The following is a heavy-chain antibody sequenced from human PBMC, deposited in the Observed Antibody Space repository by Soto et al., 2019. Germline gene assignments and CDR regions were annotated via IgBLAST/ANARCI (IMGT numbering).Heavy chain of an antibody. CDR2: IYYSGST. D-gene: IGHD6-6*01. CDR1: GGSINDFY. Sequence: SETLSLTCTVSGGSINDFYWSWIRQPPGKGLEWIGYIYYSGSTDYNPPLKGRVTISVDTSKNQFSLKLRSVTAADTAVYYCARVGGVAARTFDYWGQGTLVTVSS. CDR3: ARVGGVAARTFDY. V-gene: IGHV4-59*01. J-gene: IGHJ4*02.